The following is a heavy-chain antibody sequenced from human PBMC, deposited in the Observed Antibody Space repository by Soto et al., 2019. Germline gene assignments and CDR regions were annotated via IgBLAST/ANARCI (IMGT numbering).Heavy chain of an antibody. CDR3: ARPLWRDDYNWGYFDL. CDR2: ISYDGSNK. V-gene: IGHV3-30-3*01. Sequence: GGSLRLSCAASGFTFSSYAMHWVRQAPGKGLEWVAVISYDGSNKYYADSVKGRFTISRDNSKNTLYLQMNSLRTEDTAVYYCARPLWRDDYNWGYFDLWGRGTLVTVS. D-gene: IGHD4-4*01. J-gene: IGHJ2*01. CDR1: GFTFSSYA.